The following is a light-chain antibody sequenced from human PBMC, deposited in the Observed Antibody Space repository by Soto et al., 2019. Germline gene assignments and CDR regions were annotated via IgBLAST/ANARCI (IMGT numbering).Light chain of an antibody. CDR2: EVS. CDR1: SSDVGVYNY. J-gene: IGLJ1*01. Sequence: QSALTQPASVSGSPGQSITISCTGTSSDVGVYNYVSWYQQHPGKAPKLMIYEVSNRPSGVSNRFSGSKSGNTASLTISGLQAEDEADYYCSSYTSSSPPYVFGTGTKLTVL. CDR3: SSYTSSSPPYV. V-gene: IGLV2-14*01.